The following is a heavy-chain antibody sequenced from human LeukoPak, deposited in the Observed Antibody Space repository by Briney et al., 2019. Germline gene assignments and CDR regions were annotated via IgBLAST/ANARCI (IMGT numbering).Heavy chain of an antibody. CDR3: ASPGYCSGSSCYSGYFQH. V-gene: IGHV3-23*03. Sequence: GGAPRLSCAASGFTFSSYAMSWVRQAPGKGLEWVSVVYYDGNTYYADSVKGRFTISRDSSKNTLYLQMNSLRAEDTAVYYCASPGYCSGSSCYSGYFQHWGQGTLVTVSS. CDR1: GFTFSSYA. J-gene: IGHJ1*01. CDR2: VYYDGNT. D-gene: IGHD2-15*01.